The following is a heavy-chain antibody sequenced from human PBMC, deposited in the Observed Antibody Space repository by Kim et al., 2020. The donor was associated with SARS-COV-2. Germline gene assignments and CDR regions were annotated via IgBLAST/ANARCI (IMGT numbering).Heavy chain of an antibody. V-gene: IGHV3-43*02. CDR3: AKGDPYCSSTSCYFSYYGMDV. J-gene: IGHJ6*02. CDR1: GFTFDDYA. Sequence: GGSLRLSCAASGFTFDDYAMHWVRQAPGKGLEWVSLISGDGGSTYYADSVKGRFTISRDNSKNSLYLQMNSLRTEDTALYYCAKGDPYCSSTSCYFSYYGMDVWGQGTTVTVSS. D-gene: IGHD2-2*01. CDR2: ISGDGGST.